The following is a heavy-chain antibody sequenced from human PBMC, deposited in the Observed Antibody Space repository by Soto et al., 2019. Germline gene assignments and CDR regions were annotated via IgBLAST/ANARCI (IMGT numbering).Heavy chain of an antibody. CDR2: ISYDGNNK. J-gene: IGHJ5*02. V-gene: IGHV3-30-3*01. Sequence: GGSLRLSCAASGFTFSSYAMHWVRQAPGKGLEWVAVISYDGNNKYYADSVKGRFTISRDNSKNTLYLQMNSLRAEDTAVYYCAAHAVAGFYWFDPWGQGTLVTVSS. CDR1: GFTFSSYA. CDR3: AAHAVAGFYWFDP. D-gene: IGHD6-19*01.